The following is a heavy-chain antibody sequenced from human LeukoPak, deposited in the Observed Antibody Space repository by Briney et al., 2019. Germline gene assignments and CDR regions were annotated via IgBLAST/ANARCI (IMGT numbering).Heavy chain of an antibody. CDR3: ARDGDYCSSTSCSFFDY. CDR1: GYTFTSYG. Sequence: ASVKVSCKASGYTFTSYGISWVRQAPGQGLEWMGWISAYNGNTNYAQKLQGRVTMTTDTSTSTAYTELRSLRSDDTAVYYCARDGDYCSSTSCSFFDYWGQGTLVTVSS. D-gene: IGHD2-2*01. V-gene: IGHV1-18*01. J-gene: IGHJ4*02. CDR2: ISAYNGNT.